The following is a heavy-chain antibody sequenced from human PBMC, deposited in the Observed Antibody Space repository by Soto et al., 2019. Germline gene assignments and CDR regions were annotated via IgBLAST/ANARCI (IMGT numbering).Heavy chain of an antibody. CDR3: ARDGGVVVAVDAFDV. CDR1: GFTFDDHG. J-gene: IGHJ3*01. V-gene: IGHV3-20*04. CDR2: TTWNGATT. D-gene: IGHD6-19*01. Sequence: PWGSLRLSCAASGFTFDDHGMTWVRQAPGKGLEWVSGTTWNGATTGYADSVKGRFTISRDNAKNSLYLQMNSLRVEDTALYYCARDGGVVVAVDAFDVWGQATMVTVSS.